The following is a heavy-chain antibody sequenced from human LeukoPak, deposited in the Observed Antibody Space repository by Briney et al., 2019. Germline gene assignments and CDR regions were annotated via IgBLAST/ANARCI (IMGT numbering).Heavy chain of an antibody. D-gene: IGHD1-26*01. Sequence: PGWSLRLSCAASGFTVSDNYMTWVRQAPGKGLEWVSSIYNTGATHYAESVKGRFTISRDNSKNTLFLQMNSLRAEDMAVYYCARIEWERLGRAFDIWGQGTMVTVSS. J-gene: IGHJ3*02. CDR3: ARIEWERLGRAFDI. CDR2: IYNTGAT. V-gene: IGHV3-53*01. CDR1: GFTVSDNY.